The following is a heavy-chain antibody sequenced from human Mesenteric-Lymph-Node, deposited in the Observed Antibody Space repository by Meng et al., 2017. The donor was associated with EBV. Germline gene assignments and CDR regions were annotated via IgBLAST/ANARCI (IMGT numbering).Heavy chain of an antibody. V-gene: IGHV1-46*01. J-gene: IGHJ5*02. CDR1: GYPFTTNY. Sequence: VQLVQSGPEVRKPGASVRVSCKASGYPFTTNYIHWVRQAPGQGPEWMGLINPSSGGTNYARKFQGRVTMTRDTSTSTVYMELSSLRSDDTAVYYCARVVYREFDPWGQGTLVTVSS. D-gene: IGHD5/OR15-5a*01. CDR3: ARVVYREFDP. CDR2: INPSSGGT.